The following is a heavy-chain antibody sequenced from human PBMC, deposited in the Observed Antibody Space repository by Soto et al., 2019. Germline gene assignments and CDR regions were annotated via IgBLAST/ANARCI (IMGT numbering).Heavy chain of an antibody. J-gene: IGHJ6*02. CDR1: GGSISSYY. V-gene: IGHV4-59*01. CDR3: ARDGDTAMVNSAYYYGMDV. CDR2: IYYSGST. Sequence: NPSETLSLTCTVSGGSISSYYWSWIRQPPGKGLEWMGYIYYSGSTNYNPSLKSRVTISVDTSNNQFSLNVSSVTAADTAVHYCARDGDTAMVNSAYYYGMDVWGQGTTVTVSS. D-gene: IGHD5-18*01.